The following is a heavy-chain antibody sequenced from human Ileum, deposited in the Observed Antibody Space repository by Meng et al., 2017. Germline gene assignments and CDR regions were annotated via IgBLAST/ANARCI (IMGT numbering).Heavy chain of an antibody. D-gene: IGHD2-15*01. V-gene: IGHV4-30-4*01. J-gene: IGHJ4*02. CDR3: ARDRGGSYYFDY. Sequence: QVQLQESGPGLLKSSQTLSLTCTVSGGSISIGDYYWSWVRQPPGKGLEWIGYIYYSGSTYYNPSLKSRDIMSVDTSKNHFSLKLSSVTAADTAVYYCARDRGGSYYFDYWGQGTLVTVSS. CDR2: IYYSGST. CDR1: GGSISIGDYY.